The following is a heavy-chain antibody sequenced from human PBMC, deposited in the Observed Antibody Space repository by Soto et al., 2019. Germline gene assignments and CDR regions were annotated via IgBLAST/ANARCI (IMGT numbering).Heavy chain of an antibody. Sequence: QITLKESGATLVKPTQTLTLTCTFSGLSLSTTGMCVGWIRQPPGKALEWLALIYWDDDKRYNPSLKNRLTSTKDTSKIQVVLTMATMDPVYTATYYCAHAPLMLGDSYFDYWGHGTLVTLSS. V-gene: IGHV2-5*02. CDR2: IYWDDDK. J-gene: IGHJ4*01. CDR1: GLSLSTTGMC. CDR3: AHAPLMLGDSYFDY. D-gene: IGHD4-17*01.